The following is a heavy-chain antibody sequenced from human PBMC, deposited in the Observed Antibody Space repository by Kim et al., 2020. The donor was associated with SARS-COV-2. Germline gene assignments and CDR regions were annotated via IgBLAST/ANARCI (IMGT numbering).Heavy chain of an antibody. J-gene: IGHJ4*02. CDR3: AREGQWLGRYYFDY. CDR1: GGSISSYY. D-gene: IGHD6-19*01. V-gene: IGHV4-59*01. Sequence: SETLSLTCTVSGGSISSYYWSWIRQPPGKGLEWIGYIYYSGSTNYNPSLKSRVTISVDTSKNQFSLKLSSVTAADTAVYYCAREGQWLGRYYFDYWGQGT. CDR2: IYYSGST.